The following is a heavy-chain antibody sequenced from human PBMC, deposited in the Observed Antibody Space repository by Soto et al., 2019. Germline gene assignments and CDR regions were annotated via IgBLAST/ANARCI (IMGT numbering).Heavy chain of an antibody. CDR2: ISNDGSNR. CDR3: AKAIYDTGVDDY. CDR1: VFSFKSYG. J-gene: IGHJ4*02. Sequence: QVQVVESGGGVVQPGTSLRLSCVASVFSFKSYGMHWVRQAPGKGLEWVALISNDGSNRYYEDSVKGRFTVSRDNSKNTVSLQMNSLRPEDTALYYCAKAIYDTGVDDYWGQGTHVIVSS. V-gene: IGHV3-30*18. D-gene: IGHD7-27*01.